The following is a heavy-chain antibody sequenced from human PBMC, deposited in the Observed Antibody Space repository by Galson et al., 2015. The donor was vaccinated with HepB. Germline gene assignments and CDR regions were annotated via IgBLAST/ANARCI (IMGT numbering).Heavy chain of an antibody. CDR3: ARNPRVSDI. D-gene: IGHD2-8*01. CDR1: GFTFSAYH. J-gene: IGHJ3*02. Sequence: SLRLSCAASGFTFSAYHMAWVRQVPGKGLEWVANINLDGSDTYYVDSVRGRFTMSRDNAKNTLYLQMDSLRVEDTALYYCARNPRVSDIWGQGTMVTVS. V-gene: IGHV3-7*01. CDR2: INLDGSDT.